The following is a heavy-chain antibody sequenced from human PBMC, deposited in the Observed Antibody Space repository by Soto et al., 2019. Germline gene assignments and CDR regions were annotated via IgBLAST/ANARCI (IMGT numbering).Heavy chain of an antibody. Sequence: VASVKVSCKAPGETFRRDVISWVRQAPGQGLEWLGGITPMSGTTDYAQKFQGRVTISADKPTGTAYFELSSLAFDDTGVYYCARGVSMAGRPGFFHHWGQGSLVTVSS. D-gene: IGHD6-6*01. CDR2: ITPMSGTT. V-gene: IGHV1-69*06. J-gene: IGHJ1*01. CDR1: GETFRRDV. CDR3: ARGVSMAGRPGFFHH.